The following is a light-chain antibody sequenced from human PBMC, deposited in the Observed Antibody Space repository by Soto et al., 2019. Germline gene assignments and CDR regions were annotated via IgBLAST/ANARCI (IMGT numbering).Light chain of an antibody. J-gene: IGLJ1*01. CDR3: CSYAGSYTLYV. Sequence: QSALTQPPSASGSPGQSVAISCTGTSSDVGGYNYVSWYQQHPGKAPKLMIYEVNKRPSGVPDRFSGSKSGNTASLTVSGLQAEDEADYYCCSYAGSYTLYVFGTGTKVTVL. CDR1: SSDVGGYNY. CDR2: EVN. V-gene: IGLV2-8*01.